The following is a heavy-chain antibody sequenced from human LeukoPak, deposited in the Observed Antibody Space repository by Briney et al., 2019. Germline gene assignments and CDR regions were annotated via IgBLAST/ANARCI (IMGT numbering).Heavy chain of an antibody. Sequence: SVKVSCKASGGTFSSYAISWVRQAPGQGLEWMGRIIPILGIANYAQKFQGRVTITADKSTSTAYMELSSLRSEDTAMYYCARDPQGYSSSWFDCWGQGTLVTVSS. J-gene: IGHJ4*02. V-gene: IGHV1-69*04. D-gene: IGHD6-13*01. CDR3: ARDPQGYSSSWFDC. CDR2: IIPILGIA. CDR1: GGTFSSYA.